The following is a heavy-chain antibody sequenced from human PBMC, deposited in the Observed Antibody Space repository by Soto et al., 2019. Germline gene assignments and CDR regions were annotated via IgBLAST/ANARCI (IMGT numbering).Heavy chain of an antibody. CDR2: IWYDGSNK. CDR1: GFTFSSYG. D-gene: IGHD3-10*01. CDR3: ARDRGDDYYGSGSYYYYYYYGMDV. V-gene: IGHV3-33*01. J-gene: IGHJ6*02. Sequence: GGSLRLSCAASGFTFSSYGMHWVRQAPGKGLEWVAVIWYDGSNKYYADSVKGRFTISRDNSKNTLYLQMNSLRAEDTAVYYCARDRGDDYYGSGSYYYYYYYGMDVWGQGTTVTVSS.